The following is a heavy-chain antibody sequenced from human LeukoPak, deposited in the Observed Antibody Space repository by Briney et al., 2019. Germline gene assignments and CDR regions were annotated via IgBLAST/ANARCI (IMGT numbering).Heavy chain of an antibody. CDR3: ARHGYCSSTSCRPPLWDY. CDR2: IYYSGST. Sequence: SETLSLTCTVSGGSISSSSYYWGWIRQPPGKGLEWIGSIYYSGSTYYNPSLKCRVTISVDTSKNQFSLKLSSVTAADTAVYYCARHGYCSSTSCRPPLWDYWGQGTLVTVSS. CDR1: GGSISSSSYY. J-gene: IGHJ4*02. V-gene: IGHV4-39*01. D-gene: IGHD2-2*03.